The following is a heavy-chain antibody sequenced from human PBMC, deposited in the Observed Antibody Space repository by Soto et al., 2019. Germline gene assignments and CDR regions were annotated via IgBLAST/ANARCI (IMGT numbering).Heavy chain of an antibody. D-gene: IGHD5-12*01. V-gene: IGHV4-34*01. CDR1: GGSLSGYY. Sequence: QVQLQQWGAGLLKPSETLSLNCAVTGGSLSGYYWSWIRQPPGKGLEWIGEVKDGGHTNYSPSLRGRGTISSDTSNNQFSLRQNSVTAADTGVYYCARGQEGVVATHWDQGSLVTVSS. J-gene: IGHJ4*02. CDR2: VKDGGHT. CDR3: ARGQEGVVATH.